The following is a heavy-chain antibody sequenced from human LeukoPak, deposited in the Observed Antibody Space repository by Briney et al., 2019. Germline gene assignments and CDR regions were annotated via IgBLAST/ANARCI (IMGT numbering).Heavy chain of an antibody. J-gene: IGHJ4*02. CDR2: IKRDGSEK. CDR3: ARVRGNFDY. CDR1: GFTFTDYW. Sequence: PGGSLRLSCAASGFTFTDYWMSWVRQDLGKGLEWVANIKRDGSEKYYVDSVKGRFTISRDNAKNSPYLQMNSLRAEDTAVYDCARVRGNFDYWGQGTLVTVSS. V-gene: IGHV3-7*03. D-gene: IGHD6-13*01.